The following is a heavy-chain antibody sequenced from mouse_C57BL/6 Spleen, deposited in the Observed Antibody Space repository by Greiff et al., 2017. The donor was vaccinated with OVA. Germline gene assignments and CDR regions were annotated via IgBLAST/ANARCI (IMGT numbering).Heavy chain of an antibody. J-gene: IGHJ2*01. CDR3: AREGFYGSRRYYFDY. CDR1: EYEFPSHD. D-gene: IGHD1-1*01. V-gene: IGHV5-2*01. CDR2: INSDGGST. Sequence: EVKVVESGGGLVQPGESLKLSCESNEYEFPSHDMSWVRKTPEKRLELVAAINSDGGSTYYPDTMERRSIISRDNTKKTLYLQMSSLRSEDTALYYGAREGFYGSRRYYFDYWGQGTTLTVSS.